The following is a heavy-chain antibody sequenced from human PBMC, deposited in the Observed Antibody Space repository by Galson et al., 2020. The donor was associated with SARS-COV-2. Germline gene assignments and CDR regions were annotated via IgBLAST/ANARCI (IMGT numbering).Heavy chain of an antibody. D-gene: IGHD3-3*01. CDR3: ARDYRFTIFLESYQYMDV. J-gene: IGHJ6*03. V-gene: IGHV4-31*03. CDR1: GGSISGGNFY. CDR2: ISNSGSP. Sequence: SQTLSLTCTVSGGSISGGNFYWRWIRQHPGKGLEWIGDISNSGSPNYNPALKSRIVISLDTSKNQFSLRLSSVTAADTAIYYCARDYRFTIFLESYQYMDVWGRGTTVIVTS.